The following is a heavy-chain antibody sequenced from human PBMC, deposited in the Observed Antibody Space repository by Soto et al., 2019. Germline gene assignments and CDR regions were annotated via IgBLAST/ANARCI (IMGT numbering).Heavy chain of an antibody. CDR3: ASGRVGYSGYDN. J-gene: IGHJ4*02. Sequence: SETLSLTCTVSGGSISSYYWSWIRQPPGKGLEWIGYIYYSGSTNYNPSLKSRVTISVDTSKNQFSLKLSSVTAADTAVYYCASGRVGYSGYDNWGQGTLVTVSS. V-gene: IGHV4-59*01. CDR2: IYYSGST. CDR1: GGSISSYY. D-gene: IGHD5-12*01.